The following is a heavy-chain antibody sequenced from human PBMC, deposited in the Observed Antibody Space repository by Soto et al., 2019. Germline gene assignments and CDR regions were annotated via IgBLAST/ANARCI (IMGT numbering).Heavy chain of an antibody. V-gene: IGHV1-46*01. CDR3: ASDSPRDGSYGMDV. CDR1: GYTFTSYY. CDR2: INPSGGST. Sequence: ASVKVPCKASGYTFTSYYMHWVRQAPGQGLEWMGIINPSGGSTSHAQKFQGRVTMTRDTSTSTVYMELSSLRSEDTAVYYCASDSPRDGSYGMDVWGQGNTVTVS. D-gene: IGHD3-10*01. J-gene: IGHJ6*02.